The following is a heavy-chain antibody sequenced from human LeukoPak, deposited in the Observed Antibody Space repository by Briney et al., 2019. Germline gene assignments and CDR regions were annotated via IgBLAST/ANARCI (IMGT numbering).Heavy chain of an antibody. Sequence: GASVTVSCKASGYTFTVYYMHWVRQAPGQGLEWMGWINPNSGGTNYAQRLQGRVTMTRDTSISTAYMELTRLRSDDTAVYYCASGVATIDFDYWGQGTLVTVSS. CDR3: ASGVATIDFDY. CDR2: INPNSGGT. V-gene: IGHV1-2*02. CDR1: GYTFTVYY. D-gene: IGHD5-12*01. J-gene: IGHJ4*02.